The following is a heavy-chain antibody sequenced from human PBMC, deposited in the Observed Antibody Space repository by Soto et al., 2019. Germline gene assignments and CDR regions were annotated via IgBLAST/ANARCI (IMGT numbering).Heavy chain of an antibody. CDR3: ARDIGWAFYS. J-gene: IGHJ4*02. CDR2: ISGGGRPI. V-gene: IGHV3-48*01. Sequence: EVQLVESGGGSVQPGGSLRLSCAASVFTFSTFSMNCVRQAPGRGLEWISYISGGGRPISYADSVKGRFTISRDNAKNAIYIQIDSLTADDTAVYYCARDIGWAFYSWGQGTLVNVSS. D-gene: IGHD6-19*01. CDR1: VFTFSTFS.